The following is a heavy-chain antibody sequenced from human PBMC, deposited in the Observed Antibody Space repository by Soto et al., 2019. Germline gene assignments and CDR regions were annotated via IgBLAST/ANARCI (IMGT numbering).Heavy chain of an antibody. V-gene: IGHV4-39*01. D-gene: IGHD5-12*01. Sequence: SETLSLTCTVSGTSISSSDYYWGWIRQPPGKGLEWITSIYYTGMTYYNPSLKSRVTISVDRSKNQLSLKLSSVTAADTAVYYCARRYGGNFDYWGQGTLVTVSS. CDR3: ARRYGGNFDY. J-gene: IGHJ4*02. CDR1: GTSISSSDYY. CDR2: IYYTGMT.